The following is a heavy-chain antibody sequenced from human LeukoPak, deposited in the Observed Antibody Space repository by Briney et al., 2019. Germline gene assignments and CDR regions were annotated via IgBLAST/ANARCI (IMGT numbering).Heavy chain of an antibody. Sequence: ASVKVSCKASGYTFTGYYMHWVRQAPGQGLEWMGWINPNSGGTNYAQKFQGRVTMTRDTSISTAYMELSRLRSDDTAVYYCARGGPGVVRYYYYGMDVWGQATTVTVSS. CDR2: INPNSGGT. CDR3: ARGGPGVVRYYYYGMDV. CDR1: GYTFTGYY. J-gene: IGHJ6*02. V-gene: IGHV1-2*02. D-gene: IGHD3-3*01.